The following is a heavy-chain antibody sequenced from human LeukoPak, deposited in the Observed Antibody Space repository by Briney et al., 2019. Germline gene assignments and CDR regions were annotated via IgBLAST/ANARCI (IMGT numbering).Heavy chain of an antibody. CDR3: ARDRLDTAMVSGPNYYSYGMDV. CDR2: INPILDIA. V-gene: IGHV1-69*04. J-gene: IGHJ6*02. D-gene: IGHD5-18*01. CDR1: GGTFSSYA. Sequence: SVKVSCKASGGTFSSYAISWVRRAPGQGLEWMGRINPILDIANYAQKFQVRVTISADKSTSTAYMELSSLRSEDTAVYYCARDRLDTAMVSGPNYYSYGMDVWGQGTTVTVSS.